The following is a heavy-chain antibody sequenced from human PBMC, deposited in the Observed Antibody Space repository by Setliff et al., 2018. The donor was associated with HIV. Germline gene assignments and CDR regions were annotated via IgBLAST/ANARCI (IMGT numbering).Heavy chain of an antibody. D-gene: IGHD6-13*01. CDR2: IYPGDSET. CDR1: GYSFTRYR. Sequence: RGESLKISCKGSGYSFTRYRIGWVRQMPGKGLEWMGIIYPGDSETRYSPSFQGHVTISADKSISTAFLQWNSLKASDTAMYYCATDVALAGPFHHWGQGTLVTVSS. CDR3: ATDVALAGPFHH. V-gene: IGHV5-51*01. J-gene: IGHJ1*01.